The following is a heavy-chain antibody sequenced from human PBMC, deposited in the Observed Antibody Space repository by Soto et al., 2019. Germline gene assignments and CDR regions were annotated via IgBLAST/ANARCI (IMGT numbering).Heavy chain of an antibody. CDR1: GGTFTSTA. Sequence: QVLLVQSSAEVKKPGSSVKVSCKASGGTFTSTAFSWVRQAPGQGLEWMGGIIPVLGTPKYAQKFQARLTVTADASTTTVHMELSSLRSDDTAVYYCASSAGLDHLLNYYGLNVWGQVTTVTVSS. V-gene: IGHV1-69*01. J-gene: IGHJ6*02. D-gene: IGHD6-13*01. CDR3: ASSAGLDHLLNYYGLNV. CDR2: IIPVLGTP.